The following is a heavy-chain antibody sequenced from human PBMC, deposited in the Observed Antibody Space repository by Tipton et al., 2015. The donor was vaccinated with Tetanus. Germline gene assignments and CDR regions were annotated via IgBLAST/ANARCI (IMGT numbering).Heavy chain of an antibody. CDR3: ARPSTTVTPRAFDV. CDR1: GDSVSGYY. D-gene: IGHD4-17*01. Sequence: TLSLTCTVSGDSVSGYYWSWIRQPPGKGLEWIGYVYYTGSTNHNPSLKSRVTISMDRSKNRFSLKLTSVTAADAAVYYCARPSTTVTPRAFDVWGQGTMVTVSS. CDR2: VYYTGST. J-gene: IGHJ3*01. V-gene: IGHV4-59*08.